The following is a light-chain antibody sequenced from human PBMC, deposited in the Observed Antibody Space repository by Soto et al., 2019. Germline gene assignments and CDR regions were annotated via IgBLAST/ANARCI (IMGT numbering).Light chain of an antibody. CDR3: SSYAGSNNPHV. CDR2: EVS. CDR1: SSDVGGYNY. V-gene: IGLV2-8*01. Sequence: QSVLTQPPSASGSPGQSVTISCTGTSSDVGGYNYVSWYQQHPGKAPKLMIYEVSKRPSGVPDRFSGSKSGNTASLTVSGLQAEDDADYYCSSYAGSNNPHVFGTGTKVTVL. J-gene: IGLJ1*01.